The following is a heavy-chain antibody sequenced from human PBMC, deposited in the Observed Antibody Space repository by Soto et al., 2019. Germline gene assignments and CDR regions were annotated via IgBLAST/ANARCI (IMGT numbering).Heavy chain of an antibody. CDR2: ISGSGGST. CDR3: AKDRRYSYQGKYYYYYGMDV. Sequence: EVQLLESGGGLVQPGGSLRLSCAASGFTFSSYAMSWVRQAPGKGLEWVSAISGSGGSTYYADSVKGRFTISRDNSKNTLYLQMNSLRAEDTAVYYCAKDRRYSYQGKYYYYYGMDVWGQGTTVTVSS. D-gene: IGHD5-18*01. CDR1: GFTFSSYA. V-gene: IGHV3-23*01. J-gene: IGHJ6*02.